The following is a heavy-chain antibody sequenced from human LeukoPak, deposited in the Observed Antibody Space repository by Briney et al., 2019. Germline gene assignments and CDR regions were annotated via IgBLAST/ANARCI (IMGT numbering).Heavy chain of an antibody. J-gene: IGHJ6*03. CDR1: GGSISSGGYY. CDR3: ARGRDTAMVHYYYYYMDV. Sequence: PSETLSLTCTVSGGSISSGGYYWSWIRQHPGKGLEWIGYIYYSGSTYYNPSLKSRVTISVDTSKNQFSLKLSSVTAADTAVYYCARGRDTAMVHYYYYYMDVWGKGTTVTVSS. V-gene: IGHV4-31*03. CDR2: IYYSGST. D-gene: IGHD5-18*01.